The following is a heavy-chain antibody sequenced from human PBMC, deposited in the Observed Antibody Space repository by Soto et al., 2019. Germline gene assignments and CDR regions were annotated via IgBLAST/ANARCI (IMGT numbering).Heavy chain of an antibody. CDR3: ARGLGCADYADYCYYDL. CDR2: INAYSGHT. D-gene: IGHD4-17*01. CDR1: GYMFTSYG. V-gene: IGHV1-18*01. Sequence: QAQLVQSAIEMKRPGASVKVSCKASGYMFTSYGITWVRQVPGHGLEWMGWINAYSGHTDYTQKFQGRVTMTTDTSTSTAYMELRSLGSNDTAVYYCARGLGCADYADYCYYDLWGQGTLLTVSS. J-gene: IGHJ4*02.